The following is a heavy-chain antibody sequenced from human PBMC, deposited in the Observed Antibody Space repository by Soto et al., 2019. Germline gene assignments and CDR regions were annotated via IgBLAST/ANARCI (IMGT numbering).Heavy chain of an antibody. CDR3: GRESGETWDYEAS. D-gene: IGHD1-7*01. J-gene: IGHJ5*02. V-gene: IGHV4-4*07. Sequence: QVQLQESGPGLVRPSETLSLTCTVSGGSNSSYRWSWIRQPAGKGLEWIGRLNTYGNTHYNPSLKSRVTVSVDTSRNQFFLTLRSVTAADSAVYHCGRESGETWDYEASWGQGTPVTVSS. CDR2: LNTYGNT. CDR1: GGSNSSYR.